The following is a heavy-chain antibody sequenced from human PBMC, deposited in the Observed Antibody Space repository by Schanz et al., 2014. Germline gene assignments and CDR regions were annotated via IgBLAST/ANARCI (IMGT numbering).Heavy chain of an antibody. V-gene: IGHV1-8*01. CDR1: GYSFTTYD. CDR2: MNPTTGNR. D-gene: IGHD4-17*01. CDR3: AIHYGDSPV. Sequence: QVQLVQSGAEVKKPGASVRVSCKASGYSFTTYDVNWVRQATGQGLEWMGWMNPTTGNRGYAQNFQGRVTMTRDTSLKTAYMEMTDLKVEDPGLYYCAIHYGDSPVWGQGTLSAVSS. J-gene: IGHJ4*02.